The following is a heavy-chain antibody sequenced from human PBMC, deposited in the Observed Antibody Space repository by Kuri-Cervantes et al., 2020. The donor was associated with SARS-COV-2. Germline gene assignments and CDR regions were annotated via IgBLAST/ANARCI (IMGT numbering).Heavy chain of an antibody. CDR3: ARYRSGWSFDY. CDR1: GFTFSSYS. V-gene: IGHV3-21*04. CDR2: ISSSSSYI. J-gene: IGHJ4*02. D-gene: IGHD6-19*01. Sequence: GGSLRLSCAASGFTFSSYSMNWVRQAPGKGLEWVSSISSSSSYIYYADSVKGRFTVSRDNAKNSLYLQMNSLRAEDTAVYYCARYRSGWSFDYWGQGTLVTVSS.